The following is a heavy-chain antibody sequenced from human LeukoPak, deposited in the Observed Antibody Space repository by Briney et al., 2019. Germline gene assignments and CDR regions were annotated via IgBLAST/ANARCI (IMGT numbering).Heavy chain of an antibody. CDR1: GGTFSNYT. J-gene: IGHJ5*02. Sequence: SVKGSCKASGGTFSNYTISWVRQAPGQGLEWMGGIIPIFGTANYAQKFQGRVTITADESTSTAYMELSSLTSEDTAVYYRAKIYCSTNSCYDGRGWFDPWGRGTLVTVSS. CDR3: AKIYCSTNSCYDGRGWFDP. V-gene: IGHV1-69*13. CDR2: IIPIFGTA. D-gene: IGHD2-2*01.